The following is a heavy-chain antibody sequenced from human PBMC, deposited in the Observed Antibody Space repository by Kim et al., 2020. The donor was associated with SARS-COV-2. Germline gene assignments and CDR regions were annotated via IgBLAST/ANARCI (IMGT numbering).Heavy chain of an antibody. J-gene: IGHJ6*02. CDR3: AKAKQILGHYYYYGMDV. Sequence: VKGRFTISRDNSKNTLYLQVNSLRADDTAVYYCAKAKQILGHYYYYGMDVWGHGTTVTVS. V-gene: IGHV3-23*01. D-gene: IGHD1-26*01.